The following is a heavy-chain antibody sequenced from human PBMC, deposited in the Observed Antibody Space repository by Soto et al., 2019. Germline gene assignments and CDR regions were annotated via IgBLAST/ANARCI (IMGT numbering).Heavy chain of an antibody. V-gene: IGHV1-69*01. CDR2: IIPIFGTA. CDR1: GGTFSSYA. D-gene: IGHD2-15*01. CDR3: ARDRGIFPTLPPADPFDY. J-gene: IGHJ4*02. Sequence: QVQLVQSGAEVKKPGSSVKVSCKASGGTFSSYAISWVRQAPGQGFEWMGGIIPIFGTANYAQKFQGRVTITADESTSTAYMELSSLRSEDTAVYYCARDRGIFPTLPPADPFDYWGQGTLVTVSS.